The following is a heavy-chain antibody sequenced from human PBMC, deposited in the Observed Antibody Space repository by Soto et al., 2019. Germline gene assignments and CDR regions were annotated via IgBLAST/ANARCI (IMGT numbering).Heavy chain of an antibody. CDR1: GISFNNYR. V-gene: IGHV3-74*01. J-gene: IGHJ4*02. CDR2: INNDGSRT. Sequence: HPGGSLRLSCAASGISFNNYRMHWVRQAPGKGLVWVSCINNDGSRTRYADSVKGRFTISRDNAKNTLYLQMDSLGAEDTAVYYCTRDVQFQSFDYWGQGTLVTVSS. CDR3: TRDVQFQSFDY. D-gene: IGHD4-4*01.